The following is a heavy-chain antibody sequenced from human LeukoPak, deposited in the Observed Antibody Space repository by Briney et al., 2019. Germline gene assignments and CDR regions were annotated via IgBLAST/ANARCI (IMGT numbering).Heavy chain of an antibody. Sequence: PGGSLRLSCEASGFTFSSYGMHWVRQAPGKGLEGVAVIWYDGSDKYYADSVKGRFTISRDNSKNTLYLQMNSLRPEDTSEYYCARAVPGFSSGWYALIDYWGQGTLVTVSS. J-gene: IGHJ4*02. CDR2: IWYDGSDK. CDR3: ARAVPGFSSGWYALIDY. D-gene: IGHD6-19*01. CDR1: GFTFSSYG. V-gene: IGHV3-33*01.